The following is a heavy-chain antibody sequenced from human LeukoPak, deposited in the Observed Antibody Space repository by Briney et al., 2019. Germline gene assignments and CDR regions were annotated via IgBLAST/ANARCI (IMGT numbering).Heavy chain of an antibody. V-gene: IGHV4-61*02. CDR1: GGSISSGHYY. D-gene: IGHD2-2*01. CDR3: ARTIILIPTAIDWFDP. Sequence: SETLSLTCTVSGGSISSGHYYWSWLRQPAGKGLKWIGRIYTSGSTNYNPSLKSRVTISVDTSKNQFSLKLTSVTAADTAVYYCARTIILIPTAIDWFDPWGQGTLVTVSS. CDR2: IYTSGST. J-gene: IGHJ5*02.